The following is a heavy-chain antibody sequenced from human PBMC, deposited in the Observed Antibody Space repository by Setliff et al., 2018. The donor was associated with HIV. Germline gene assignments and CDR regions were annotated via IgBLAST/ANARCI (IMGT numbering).Heavy chain of an antibody. J-gene: IGHJ5*02. Sequence: PSETLSLTCTVSGGSISSHYWSWIRQPPGKGLEWIGYIYYSGSTNYNPSLKSRVTISVDTSKNQFSLKLSSITAADTAVYFCAREDGVIAAPKKIFDPWGQGALVTVSS. V-gene: IGHV4-59*11. CDR1: GGSISSHY. D-gene: IGHD2-21*01. CDR3: AREDGVIAAPKKIFDP. CDR2: IYYSGST.